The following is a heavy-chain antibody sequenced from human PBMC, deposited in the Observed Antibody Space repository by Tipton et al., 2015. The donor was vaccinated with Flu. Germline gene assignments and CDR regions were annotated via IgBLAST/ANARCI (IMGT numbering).Heavy chain of an antibody. J-gene: IGHJ4*02. V-gene: IGHV4-34*01. D-gene: IGHD5-18*01. CDR3: ARGQLWFPSDY. CDR1: GGSFSGYY. Sequence: TLSLTCAVYGGSFSGYYWSWIRQPPGKGLEWIGEINHSGSTNYNPSLKSRVTISVDTSKNQFSLKLSSVTAADTAVYYCARGQLWFPSDYWGQGTLVTVSS. CDR2: INHSGST.